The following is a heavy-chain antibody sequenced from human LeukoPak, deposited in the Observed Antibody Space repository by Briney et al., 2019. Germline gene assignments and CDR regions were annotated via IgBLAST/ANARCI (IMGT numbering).Heavy chain of an antibody. CDR1: GCTFTSYY. CDR2: INPSGGST. J-gene: IGHJ3*02. V-gene: IGHV1-46*01. D-gene: IGHD3-22*01. CDR3: ARAYDSSGYPRSDAFDI. Sequence: ASVKVSCKASGCTFTSYYMHWVRQAPGQGLEWMGIINPSGGSTSYAQKFQGRVTMTRDTSTSTVYMELSSLRSEDTAVYYCARAYDSSGYPRSDAFDIWGQGTMVTVSS.